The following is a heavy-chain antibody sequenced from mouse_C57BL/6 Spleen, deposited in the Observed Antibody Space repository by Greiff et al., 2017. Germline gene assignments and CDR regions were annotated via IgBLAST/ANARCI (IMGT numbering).Heavy chain of an antibody. CDR1: GYTFTSYD. V-gene: IGHV1-85*01. J-gene: IGHJ3*01. D-gene: IGHD1-1*01. CDR2: IYPRDGST. Sequence: QVQLQQSGPELVQPGASVKLSCKASGYTFTSYDINWVKQRPGQGLEWIGWIYPRDGSTTYNEKFKGKATLTVDTSSRTAYMELHSLSLEDSAVYFGAREGDYYGSSYERSWFAYWGQGTLVTVSA. CDR3: AREGDYYGSSYERSWFAY.